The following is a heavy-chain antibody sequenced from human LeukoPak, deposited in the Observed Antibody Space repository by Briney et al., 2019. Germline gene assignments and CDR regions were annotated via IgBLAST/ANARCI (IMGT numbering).Heavy chain of an antibody. D-gene: IGHD3-10*01. V-gene: IGHV3-23*01. J-gene: IGHJ5*02. CDR3: AKDRRRLWFGELLVGYNWFDP. Sequence: GGSLRLSCAASGFTFSTYSMNWVRQAPGKGLEWVSAISGSSGSTYYADSVKGRFTISRDNSKNTLYLQMNSLRAEDTAVYYCAKDRRRLWFGELLVGYNWFDPWGQGTLVTVSS. CDR2: ISGSSGST. CDR1: GFTFSTYS.